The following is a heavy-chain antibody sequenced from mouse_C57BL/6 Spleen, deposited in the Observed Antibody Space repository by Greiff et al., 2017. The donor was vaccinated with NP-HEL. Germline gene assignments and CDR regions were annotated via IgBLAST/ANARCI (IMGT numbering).Heavy chain of an antibody. V-gene: IGHV1-63*01. Sequence: VQLQQSGAELVRPGTSVKMSCKASGYTFTNYWIGWAKQRPGHGLEWIGDIYPGGGYTNYNEKFKGKATLTADKSSSTAYMQFSSLTSEDSAIYCCARASSGAWFAYWGQGTLVTVSA. D-gene: IGHD3-2*02. CDR1: GYTFTNYW. J-gene: IGHJ3*01. CDR2: IYPGGGYT. CDR3: ARASSGAWFAY.